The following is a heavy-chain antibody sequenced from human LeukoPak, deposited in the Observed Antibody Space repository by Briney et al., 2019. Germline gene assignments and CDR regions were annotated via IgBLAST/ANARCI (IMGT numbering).Heavy chain of an antibody. D-gene: IGHD5-18*01. CDR3: ARDDPPRGDSYGYLEGRHYYYYGMDV. CDR2: INPNSGGT. J-gene: IGHJ6*02. V-gene: IGHV1-2*02. Sequence: VASVKVSCKASGYTFTGYYMHWVRQAPGQGLEWMGWINPNSGGTTYAQKFQGRVTMTRDTSISTAYMELSRLRSDDTAVYYCARDDPPRGDSYGYLEGRHYYYYGMDVWGQGTTVTVSS. CDR1: GYTFTGYY.